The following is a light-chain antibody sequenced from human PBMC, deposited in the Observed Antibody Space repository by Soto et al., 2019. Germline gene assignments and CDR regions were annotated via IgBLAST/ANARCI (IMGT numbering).Light chain of an antibody. CDR3: MQSLHTPLT. Sequence: DIVMTQSPLSLPVTPGEPASISCRPSQSLLDSNGYNCLEWYLQKPGQSPQLLIYLGSNRASGVPDRYSGSGSGTDFTLKISRVEAEDVGVYYCMQSLHTPLTFGQGTKVEIK. CDR1: QSLLDSNGYNC. J-gene: IGKJ1*01. CDR2: LGS. V-gene: IGKV2-28*01.